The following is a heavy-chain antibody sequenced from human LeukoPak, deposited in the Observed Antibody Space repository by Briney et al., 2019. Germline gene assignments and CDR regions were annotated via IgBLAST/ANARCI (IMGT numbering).Heavy chain of an antibody. CDR3: ARGGAARPDF. CDR1: GFTFSSYS. CDR2: ISSSSSFI. D-gene: IGHD6-6*01. V-gene: IGHV3-21*01. Sequence: GGSLRLSCAASGFTFSSYSMNWVRQAPGKGLEWVSSISSSSSFIYYADSVKGRFTISRDNAKNSLYLQMNSLRAEDTAVYYCARGGAARPDFWGQGTLVTVSS. J-gene: IGHJ4*02.